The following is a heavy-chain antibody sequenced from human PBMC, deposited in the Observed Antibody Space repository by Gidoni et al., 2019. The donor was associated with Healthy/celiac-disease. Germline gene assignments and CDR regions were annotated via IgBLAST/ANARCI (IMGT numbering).Heavy chain of an antibody. CDR1: GYTFTSYA. CDR3: ARDLVPAAYYYYYGMDV. CDR2: INAGNGNT. V-gene: IGHV1-3*01. D-gene: IGHD2-2*01. Sequence: QVQLVQSGAEVTKPGASVKVSCKASGYTFTSYAMHWVRQAPGQRLGWMGWINAGNGNTKYSQKFQGRVTITRDTSASTAYMELSSLRSEDTAVYYCARDLVPAAYYYYYGMDVWGQGTTVTVSS. J-gene: IGHJ6*02.